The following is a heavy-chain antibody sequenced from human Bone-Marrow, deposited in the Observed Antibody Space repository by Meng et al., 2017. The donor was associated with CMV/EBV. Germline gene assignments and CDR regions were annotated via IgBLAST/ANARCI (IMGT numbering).Heavy chain of an antibody. J-gene: IGHJ5*02. CDR1: FTAFY. D-gene: IGHD3-3*01. V-gene: IGHV1-2*02. CDR3: ARGPYDFWSDYFVGANWFDP. CDR2: INPNSGNT. Sequence: FTAFYMHWVRQAPGQGLEWMGCINPNSGNTKFAQKFQVRVTMTRDTSISTAYMELINLKSDDTAVYYCARGPYDFWSDYFVGANWFDPWGQGTLVTVSS.